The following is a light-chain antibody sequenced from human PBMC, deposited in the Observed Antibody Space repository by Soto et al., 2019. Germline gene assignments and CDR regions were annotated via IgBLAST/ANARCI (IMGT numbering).Light chain of an antibody. V-gene: IGKV3-20*01. CDR3: QHYGSSQRT. Sequence: ELVLTQSPGTLSLSPGERATLSCRASQRVSSIYLAWYQQKPGQAPRLLIYGASSRATGIPDRFSGSGSGTDFTLTISRLEPEDFAVYYCQHYGSSQRTFGQGTKVEIK. CDR2: GAS. J-gene: IGKJ1*01. CDR1: QRVSSIY.